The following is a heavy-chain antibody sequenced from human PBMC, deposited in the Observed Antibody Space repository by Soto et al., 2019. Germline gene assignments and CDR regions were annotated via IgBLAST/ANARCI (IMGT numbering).Heavy chain of an antibody. CDR1: GGSISSYY. CDR3: ARAVSYGGYYYYGMDV. D-gene: IGHD1-26*01. J-gene: IGHJ6*02. V-gene: IGHV4-59*01. CDR2: IYYSGST. Sequence: SETLSLTCTVSGGSISSYYWSWIRQPPGKGLEWIGYIYYSGSTNYNPSLKSGVTISVDTSKNQFSLKLSSVTAADTAVYYCARAVSYGGYYYYGMDVWGQGTTVTVSS.